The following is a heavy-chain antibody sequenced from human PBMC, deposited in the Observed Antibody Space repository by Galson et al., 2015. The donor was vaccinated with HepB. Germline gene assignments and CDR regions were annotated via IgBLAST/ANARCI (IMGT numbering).Heavy chain of an antibody. D-gene: IGHD2-2*02. Sequence: SLRLSCAASGFTLSSYAMSWVRQAPGKGLEWVSDISGSGGTTYYADSVKGRFTISRDNSHNMFYLQMNGLRAEDTAVYYCAKVYTTAWVWSYDYWGQGTLVTVSS. V-gene: IGHV3-23*01. CDR2: ISGSGGTT. CDR1: GFTLSSYA. CDR3: AKVYTTAWVWSYDY. J-gene: IGHJ4*02.